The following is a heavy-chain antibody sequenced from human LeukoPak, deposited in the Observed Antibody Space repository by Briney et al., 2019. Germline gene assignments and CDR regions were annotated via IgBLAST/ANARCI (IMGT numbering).Heavy chain of an antibody. V-gene: IGHV3-23*01. Sequence: PGGSLRLSCAASGFTFSSYAMNWVRQAPGEGLEWVSTISGSGGSTYYADSVKGRFTIPRHNSKNTLYLQMNSLRAGDTAVNHCAKQGYCSGGSCYPWYIGYWGQGTLVTVSS. CDR3: AKQGYCSGGSCYPWYIGY. CDR2: ISGSGGST. J-gene: IGHJ4*02. D-gene: IGHD2-15*01. CDR1: GFTFSSYA.